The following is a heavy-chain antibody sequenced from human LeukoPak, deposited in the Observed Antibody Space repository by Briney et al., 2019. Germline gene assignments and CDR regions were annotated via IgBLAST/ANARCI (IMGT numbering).Heavy chain of an antibody. CDR3: ARDGSSGWYDSDAFDI. Sequence: ASVKVSCKASGYTFTSYGISWVRQAPGQGLEWMGIINPSGGSTSYAQKFQGRVTMTRDMSTSTVYMELSSLRSEDTAVYYCARDGSSGWYDSDAFDIWGQGTMVTVSS. CDR2: INPSGGST. J-gene: IGHJ3*02. V-gene: IGHV1-46*01. CDR1: GYTFTSYG. D-gene: IGHD6-19*01.